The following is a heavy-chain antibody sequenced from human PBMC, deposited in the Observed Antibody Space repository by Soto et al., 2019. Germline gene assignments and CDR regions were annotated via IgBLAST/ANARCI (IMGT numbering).Heavy chain of an antibody. V-gene: IGHV1-58*01. Sequence: SVKVSCKASGFTFTSSAVQWVRQARGQRLEWIGWIVVGSGNTNYAQKFQERVTITRDMSISTAYMELSSLRSEDTAVYYCARSQQPDAFDIWGQGTMVTVSS. D-gene: IGHD6-13*01. CDR3: ARSQQPDAFDI. CDR1: GFTFTSSA. CDR2: IVVGSGNT. J-gene: IGHJ3*02.